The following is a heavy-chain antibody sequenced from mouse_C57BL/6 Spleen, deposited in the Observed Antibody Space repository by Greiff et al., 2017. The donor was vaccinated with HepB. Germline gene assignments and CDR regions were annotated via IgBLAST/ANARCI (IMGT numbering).Heavy chain of an antibody. J-gene: IGHJ4*01. CDR1: GFTFSSYG. CDR3: ARHLRIDYAMDY. CDR2: ISSGGSYT. V-gene: IGHV5-6*01. Sequence: VQLKQSGGDLVKPGGSLKLSCAASGFTFSSYGMSWVRQTPDKRLEWVATISSGGSYTYYPDSVKGRFTISRDNAKNTLYLQMSSLKSEDTAMYYCARHLRIDYAMDYWGQGTSVTVSS.